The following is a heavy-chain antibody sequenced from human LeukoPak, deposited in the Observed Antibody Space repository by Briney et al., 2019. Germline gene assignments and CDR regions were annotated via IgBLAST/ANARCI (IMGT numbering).Heavy chain of an antibody. D-gene: IGHD6-13*01. Sequence: SETLSLTCAVSGYSISSGYYWGWIRQPPGKGLEWIGSIYHSGSTYYNPSLKSRVTISVDTSKNQFSLKLSSVTAADTAVYYCASNWRGLYSSSWYRVGDAFDIWGQGTMVTVSS. CDR2: IYHSGST. CDR3: ASNWRGLYSSSWYRVGDAFDI. J-gene: IGHJ3*02. CDR1: GYSISSGYY. V-gene: IGHV4-38-2*01.